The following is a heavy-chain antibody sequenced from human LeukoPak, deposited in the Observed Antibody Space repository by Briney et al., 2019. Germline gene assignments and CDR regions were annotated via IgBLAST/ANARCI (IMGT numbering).Heavy chain of an antibody. D-gene: IGHD3-10*01. J-gene: IGHJ5*02. CDR3: ARDVVRGFDP. Sequence: GGSLRLSCAASGFTFSSYAMSWLRQAPGKGLEWVANIKQDETEKYYVDSVKGRFTISRDNAKNSLYLQMNSLRVEDTAIYFCARDVVRGFDPWGQGALVTVSS. CDR1: GFTFSSYA. CDR2: IKQDETEK. V-gene: IGHV3-7*01.